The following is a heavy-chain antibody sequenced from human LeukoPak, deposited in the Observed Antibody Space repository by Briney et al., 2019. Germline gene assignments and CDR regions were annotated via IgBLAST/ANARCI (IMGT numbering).Heavy chain of an antibody. CDR3: ARERMVRGVIYFDY. V-gene: IGHV4-59*01. CDR1: GGSLSSYY. D-gene: IGHD3-10*01. Sequence: SETLSLTCTVSGGSLSSYYWSWIRQPPGKGLEWIGYIYYSGSTNYNPSLKSRVTISVDTSKNQFSLKLSSVTAADTAVYYCARERMVRGVIYFDYWGQGTLVTVSS. J-gene: IGHJ4*02. CDR2: IYYSGST.